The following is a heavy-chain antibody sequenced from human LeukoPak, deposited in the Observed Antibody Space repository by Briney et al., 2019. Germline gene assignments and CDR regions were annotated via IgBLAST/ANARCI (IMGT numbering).Heavy chain of an antibody. CDR1: GFTVSSNY. J-gene: IGHJ4*02. V-gene: IGHV3-66*02. D-gene: IGHD6-19*01. CDR3: ARNMVAGTLDY. CDR2: IYSGGST. Sequence: GGSLRLSCAASGFTVSSNYMSWVRQAPGKGLEWVSVIYSGGSTYYADSVKGRFTISRDNSKNTLYLQMNSLRAEDTAVYYCARNMVAGTLDYWDQGTLVTVSS.